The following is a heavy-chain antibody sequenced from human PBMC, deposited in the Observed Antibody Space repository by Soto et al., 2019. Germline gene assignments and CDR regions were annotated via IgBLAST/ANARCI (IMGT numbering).Heavy chain of an antibody. CDR2: IKEDGSDK. Sequence: EVLLVESGGGLVQPGGSLRLSCAASGFTLNTYWMSWVRQAPGKVLEWVANIKEDGSDKYYVDSVRGRFPISRDNANNSLFLQVNSLRVDDTAVYYCARDTLCYGMDVWVRGPTVIVSS. V-gene: IGHV3-7*01. CDR1: GFTLNTYW. J-gene: IGHJ6*02. CDR3: ARDTLCYGMDV. D-gene: IGHD2-21*01.